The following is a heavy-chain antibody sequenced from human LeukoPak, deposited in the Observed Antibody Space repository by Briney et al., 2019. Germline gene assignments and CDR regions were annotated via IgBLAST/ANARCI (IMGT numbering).Heavy chain of an antibody. Sequence: GGSLRLSCEASGFTFGNYAMNWVRQAPGKGPEWVSTISGTGSSTYYADSAKGRFTISRDNPKDTLFLQLNSLTAADTAMYFCAKASVAIPQYCNSWGQGTLVTVSS. CDR2: ISGTGSST. D-gene: IGHD2-2*02. V-gene: IGHV3-23*01. CDR3: AKASVAIPQYCNS. J-gene: IGHJ5*02. CDR1: GFTFGNYA.